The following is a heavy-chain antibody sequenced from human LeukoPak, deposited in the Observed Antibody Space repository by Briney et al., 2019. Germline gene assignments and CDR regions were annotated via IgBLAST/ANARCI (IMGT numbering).Heavy chain of an antibody. CDR3: AREASYGYAGIDY. J-gene: IGHJ4*02. CDR2: IYTSGST. Sequence: KPSQTLSLTCTVSGGSISSGSYYWSWIRQPAGKGLEWIGRIYTSGSTNYNPSLKSRVTISVDTSKNQFSLKLSSVTAADTAVYYCAREASYGYAGIDYWGQGTLVTVSS. V-gene: IGHV4-61*02. CDR1: GGSISSGSYY. D-gene: IGHD5-18*01.